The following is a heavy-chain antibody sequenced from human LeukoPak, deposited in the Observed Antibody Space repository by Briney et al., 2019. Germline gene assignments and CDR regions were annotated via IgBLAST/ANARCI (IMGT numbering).Heavy chain of an antibody. V-gene: IGHV3-23*01. CDR1: GFTVSSNY. CDR2: ISGSGGST. CDR3: AKDRAYGDYENYFDY. Sequence: GGSLRLSCAASGFTVSSNYMSWVRQAPGKGLEWVSAISGSGGSTYYADSVKGRFTISRDNSKNTLYLQMNSLRAEDTAVYYCAKDRAYGDYENYFDYWGQGTLVTVSS. J-gene: IGHJ4*02. D-gene: IGHD4-17*01.